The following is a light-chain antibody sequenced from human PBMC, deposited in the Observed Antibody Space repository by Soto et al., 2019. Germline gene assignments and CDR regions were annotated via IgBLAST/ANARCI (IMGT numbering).Light chain of an antibody. V-gene: IGLV2-14*01. CDR1: SSDVGGYNY. Sequence: QFVLTQPASVSGSPGQSITISCTGTSSDVGGYNYVSWYQQHPGKAPKLMIYDVSNRPSGVSNRFSGSKSGNTASLTISGLQAEDETDYYCSSYTSSSTPYVFGTGTKATVL. CDR2: DVS. J-gene: IGLJ1*01. CDR3: SSYTSSSTPYV.